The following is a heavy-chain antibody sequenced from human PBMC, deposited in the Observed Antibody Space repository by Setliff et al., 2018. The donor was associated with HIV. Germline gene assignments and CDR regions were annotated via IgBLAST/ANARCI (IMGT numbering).Heavy chain of an antibody. CDR1: GGTFNNYA. CDR2: IIPMFGTP. V-gene: IGHV1-69*13. D-gene: IGHD3-10*01. J-gene: IGHJ3*02. Sequence: SVKVSCKASGGTFNNYAINWVRQAPGQGLEWMGGIIPMFGTPNYAQKFQGRVTITADESTGTAYMELSSLRSEDTAVYYCARGVTLVRGGRGDIWGQGTMVTVSS. CDR3: ARGVTLVRGGRGDI.